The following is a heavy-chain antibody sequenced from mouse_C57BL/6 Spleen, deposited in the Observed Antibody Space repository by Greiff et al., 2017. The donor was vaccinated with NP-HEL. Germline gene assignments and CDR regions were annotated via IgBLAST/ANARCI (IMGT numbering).Heavy chain of an antibody. Sequence: VQLQQSGAELVKAGASVKMSCKASGYTFTSYWMHWVKQRLGQGLEWFAETNPTNGRTYYNEKFKSKATLTVDESSSTAYMLLSGPTFEDSAVYYCARIKKIVSTYFDYWGQCTTLTVSS. CDR2: TNPTNGRT. D-gene: IGHD2-5*01. CDR1: GYTFTSYW. V-gene: IGHV1S81*02. J-gene: IGHJ2*01. CDR3: ARIKKIVSTYFDY.